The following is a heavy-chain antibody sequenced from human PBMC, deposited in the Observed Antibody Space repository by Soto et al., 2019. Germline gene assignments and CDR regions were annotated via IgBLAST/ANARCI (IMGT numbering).Heavy chain of an antibody. Sequence: QLQLQESGPGLVKPSETLSLTCTVSGGSISSSSYYWGWIRQPPGKGLEWITTIYYSGSTYYNPSLKSRITISVDTSKNQFSLKLSSVTAADTAVYYCARLSSGSYDYWCQGTLVTVSS. V-gene: IGHV4-39*01. CDR2: IYYSGST. CDR1: GGSISSSSYY. J-gene: IGHJ4*02. CDR3: ARLSSGSYDY. D-gene: IGHD1-26*01.